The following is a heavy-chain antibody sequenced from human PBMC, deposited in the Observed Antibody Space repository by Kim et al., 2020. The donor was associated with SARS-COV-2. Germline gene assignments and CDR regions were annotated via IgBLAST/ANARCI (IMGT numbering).Heavy chain of an antibody. D-gene: IGHD4-17*01. CDR3: TTLTTVTTLPTGY. Sequence: AASVKRRFTISRDESKNTLYLQMNSLKTEDTAVYYCTTLTTVTTLPTGYWGQGTLGTVSS. V-gene: IGHV3-15*01. J-gene: IGHJ4*02.